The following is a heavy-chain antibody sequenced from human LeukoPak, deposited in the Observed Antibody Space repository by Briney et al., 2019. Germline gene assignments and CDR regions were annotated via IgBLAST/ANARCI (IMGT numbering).Heavy chain of an antibody. Sequence: GESLKTSCKGSGYSFISYWIGWVRQMPGKGLEWMGIIYPGDSDTRYSPSFQGQVTISADKSISTAYLQWSSLKASDTAMYYCARFVGACSGGSCYSDYWGQGTLVTVSS. CDR2: IYPGDSDT. V-gene: IGHV5-51*01. CDR3: ARFVGACSGGSCYSDY. D-gene: IGHD2-15*01. CDR1: GYSFISYW. J-gene: IGHJ4*02.